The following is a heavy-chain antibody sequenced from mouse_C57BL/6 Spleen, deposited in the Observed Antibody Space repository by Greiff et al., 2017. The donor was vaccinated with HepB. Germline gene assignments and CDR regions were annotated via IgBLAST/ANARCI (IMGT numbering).Heavy chain of an antibody. CDR3: ARRDYGTFYAMDY. CDR2: IYPGDGDT. V-gene: IGHV1-80*01. D-gene: IGHD1-1*01. Sequence: LQESGAELVKPGASVKISCKASGYAFSSYWMNWVKQRPGKGLEWIGQIYPGDGDTNYNGKFKGKATLTADKSSSTAYMQLSSLTSEDSAVYFCARRDYGTFYAMDYWGQGTSVTVSS. J-gene: IGHJ4*01. CDR1: GYAFSSYW.